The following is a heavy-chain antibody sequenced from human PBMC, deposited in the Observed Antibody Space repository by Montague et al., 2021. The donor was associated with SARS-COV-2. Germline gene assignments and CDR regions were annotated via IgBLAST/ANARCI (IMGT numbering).Heavy chain of an antibody. J-gene: IGHJ4*02. CDR1: GGSFSGYY. CDR3: ARWDPQTLTMIGLRGKSASDY. D-gene: IGHD4-23*01. CDR2: INASGST. V-gene: IGHV4-34*01. Sequence: SETLSLTCAVYGGSFSGYYWAWIRQSPGKGLEWIAEINASGSTNYNFNPSLRSRVTISVDTSKSQFSLKLSSVSAADTGVYYCARWDPQTLTMIGLRGKSASDYWGQGTLVTVSS.